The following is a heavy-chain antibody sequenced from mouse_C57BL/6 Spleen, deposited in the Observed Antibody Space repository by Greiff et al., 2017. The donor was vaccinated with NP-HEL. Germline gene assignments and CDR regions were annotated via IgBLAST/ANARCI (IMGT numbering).Heavy chain of an antibody. V-gene: IGHV14-1*01. D-gene: IGHD1-1*01. J-gene: IGHJ3*01. CDR3: THYYGSSEAY. CDR2: IDPEDGDT. Sequence: VQLQQSGAELVRPGASVKLSCTASGFNIKDYYMHWVKQRPEQGLEWIGRIDPEDGDTEYAPKFQGKATMTADTSTNTAYLQLSSLTSEDTAVYYCTHYYGSSEAYWGQGTLVTVSA. CDR1: GFNIKDYY.